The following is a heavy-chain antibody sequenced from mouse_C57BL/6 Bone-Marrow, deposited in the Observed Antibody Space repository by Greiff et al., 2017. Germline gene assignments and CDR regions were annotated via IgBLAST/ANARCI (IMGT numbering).Heavy chain of an antibody. CDR1: GYTFTDSY. V-gene: IGHV1-19*01. CDR2: INPYNGGT. J-gene: IGHJ1*03. CDR3: ARGYLLWYV. Sequence: EVKLQQSGPVLVKPGASVKMSCKASGYTFTDSYMNWVKQSHGKSLEWIGVINPYNGGTSYNQKFKGKATLTVDKSSSTAYMELNSLTSEDSAVYYCARGYLLWYVWGTGTTVTVSS. D-gene: IGHD2-1*01.